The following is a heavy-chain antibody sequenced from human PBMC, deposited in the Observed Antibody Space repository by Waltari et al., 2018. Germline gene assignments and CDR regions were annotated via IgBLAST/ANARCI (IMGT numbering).Heavy chain of an antibody. Sequence: QVQLVQSGAEVKKPGSSVKVSCKASGGTFSSYAISWVRQAPGQGLEWMGGIIPIFGTSNDAQKFQGRGTITPYEATSTAYMVLSSLRSEDTAVYYCARGGGGSYRTYYFDYWGQGTLVTVSS. J-gene: IGHJ4*02. CDR1: GGTFSSYA. D-gene: IGHD3-16*02. CDR3: ARGGGGSYRTYYFDY. V-gene: IGHV1-69*05. CDR2: IIPIFGTS.